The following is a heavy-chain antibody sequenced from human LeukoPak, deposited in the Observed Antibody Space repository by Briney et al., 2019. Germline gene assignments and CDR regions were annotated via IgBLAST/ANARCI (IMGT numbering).Heavy chain of an antibody. D-gene: IGHD5-24*01. CDR1: GYSFTSYW. J-gene: IGHJ4*02. V-gene: IGHV5-51*01. Sequence: GESLQISCKGSGYSFTSYWIGWVRQMPGKGLEWMGIIYPGGSDTRYSPSFQGQVTISADKSISTAYLQWSSLKASDTAMYYCARHGWTGRDGYNGYFDYWGQGTLVTVSS. CDR3: ARHGWTGRDGYNGYFDY. CDR2: IYPGGSDT.